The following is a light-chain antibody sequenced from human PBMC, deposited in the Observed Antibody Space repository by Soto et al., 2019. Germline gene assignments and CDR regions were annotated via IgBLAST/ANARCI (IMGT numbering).Light chain of an antibody. CDR3: QQSHNSFT. CDR2: AAS. J-gene: IGKJ5*01. CDR1: QSVSSAY. V-gene: IGKV3-20*01. Sequence: IVLTQSPGTLALSPGERATLSCRASQSVSSAYLAWYQQKPGQAPRLLIYAASIRTTGIPDRFSGSGSGTDFTLTISRLEPEDFAVYYCQQSHNSFTFGQGTRLEIK.